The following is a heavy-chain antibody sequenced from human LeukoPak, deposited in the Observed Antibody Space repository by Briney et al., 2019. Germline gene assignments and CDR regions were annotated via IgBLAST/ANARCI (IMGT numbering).Heavy chain of an antibody. V-gene: IGHV4-34*01. D-gene: IGHD6-19*01. CDR3: ARVRYSSAWGWFDP. CDR1: GGSFSGYY. J-gene: IGHJ5*02. CDR2: INHSGST. Sequence: PSETLSLTCAVYGGSFSGYYWSWIRQPPGKGLEWIGEINHSGSTNYNPSLKNRVTISVDTSKNQFSLKLTSLTAADTAVYYCARVRYSSAWGWFDPWGQGTLVTVSS.